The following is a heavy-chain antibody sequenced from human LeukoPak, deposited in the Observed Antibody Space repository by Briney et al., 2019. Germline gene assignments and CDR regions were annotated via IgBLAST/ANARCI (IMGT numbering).Heavy chain of an antibody. D-gene: IGHD6-6*01. J-gene: IGHJ4*02. V-gene: IGHV1-69*04. CDR3: ARIPISSSSLVFGDY. CDR1: GGTFSSYA. CDR2: IIPILGIA. Sequence: SVKVSCKASGGTFSSYAISWVRQAPGQGLEWMGRIIPILGIANYAQKFQGRVTITADKPTSTAYMELSSLRSEDTAVYYCARIPISSSSLVFGDYWGQGTLVTVSS.